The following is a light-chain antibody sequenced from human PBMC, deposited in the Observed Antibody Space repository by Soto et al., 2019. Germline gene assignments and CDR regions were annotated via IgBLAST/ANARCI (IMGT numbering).Light chain of an antibody. CDR3: QQYDSSPWT. J-gene: IGKJ1*01. V-gene: IGKV3-20*01. CDR2: GAS. CDR1: QSVSNSF. Sequence: EIVLTQSPGTLSLSPGARATLSCRASQSVSNSFLAWYQRIPGQSPRLLIYGASRRATGIPDRFSGSGSGTDVTLTISSLEPEDFGMYYCQQYDSSPWTFGQGTKVEIK.